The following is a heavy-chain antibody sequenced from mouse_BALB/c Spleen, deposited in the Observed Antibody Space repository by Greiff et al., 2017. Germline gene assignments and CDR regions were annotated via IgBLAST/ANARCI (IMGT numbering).Heavy chain of an antibody. J-gene: IGHJ3*01. D-gene: IGHD2-10*02. CDR1: GFSLTGYG. V-gene: IGHV2-6-7*02. Sequence: VQLQESGPGLVAPSQSLSITCTVSGFSLTGYGVNWVRQPPGKGLEWLGMIWGDGSTDYNSALKSRLSISKDNSKSQVFLKMNSLQNDDTARYYCAREKYGNPFAYWGQGTLVTVSA. CDR3: AREKYGNPFAY. CDR2: IWGDGST.